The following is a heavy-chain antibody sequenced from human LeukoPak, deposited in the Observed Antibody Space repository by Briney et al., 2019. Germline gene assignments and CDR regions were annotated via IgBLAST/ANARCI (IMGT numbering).Heavy chain of an antibody. CDR1: GFNVNGHY. CDR2: IYSGGNS. CDR3: TRGNNGTWAAFDV. D-gene: IGHD2-15*01. Sequence: PGGSLRLSCEASGFNVNGHYMSWFRQSPGQGLEWLSVIYSGGNSYHADPVKGRFTISTDTSRNTLVLEMGNLRAGDTATYYCTRGNNGTWAAFDVWGQGTVVIVSS. V-gene: IGHV3-53*01. J-gene: IGHJ3*01.